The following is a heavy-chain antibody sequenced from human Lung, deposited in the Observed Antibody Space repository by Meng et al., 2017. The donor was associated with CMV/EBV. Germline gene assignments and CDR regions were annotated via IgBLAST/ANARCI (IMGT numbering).Heavy chain of an antibody. D-gene: IGHD2-21*01. V-gene: IGHV3-21*05. CDR3: TKSCGGDCYAQYYYYGMDV. J-gene: IGHJ6*02. CDR2: ISRTGNFI. CDR1: GFNFTAYS. Sequence: GGSLRLSCAASGFNFTAYSMSWVRQAPGKGLEWLSYISRTGNFIFYAESVKGRFTISRDNAKNSLYLEMNSLKASDTAMYYCTKSCGGDCYAQYYYYGMDVWXQGTTVXVSS.